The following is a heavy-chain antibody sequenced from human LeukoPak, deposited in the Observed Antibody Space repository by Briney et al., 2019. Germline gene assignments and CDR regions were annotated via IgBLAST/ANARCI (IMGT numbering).Heavy chain of an antibody. CDR1: GFTFSTYA. J-gene: IGHJ4*02. CDR3: AKISSSAESNFDY. Sequence: GRPLRLPCAASGFTFSTYAMHWVRQAPGKGLEWVAFIWPDGSKKYYADSVKGRFAISRENSKNTVYLQMNDLRPEDTALCFCAKISSSAESNFDYWGQGTLLTVSS. CDR2: IWPDGSKK. D-gene: IGHD6-25*01. V-gene: IGHV3-33*06.